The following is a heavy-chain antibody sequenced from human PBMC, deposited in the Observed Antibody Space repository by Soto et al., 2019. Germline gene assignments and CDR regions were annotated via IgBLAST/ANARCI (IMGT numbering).Heavy chain of an antibody. Sequence: PGGSLRLSCAASGFTFSSYWMSWVRQAPGKGLEWVANIKQDGSEKYYVDSVKGRFTISRDNAKNSLYLQMNSLRAEDTAVYYCARVPRVLRFLEWLLAESYYYYMDVWGKGTTVTVSS. CDR3: ARVPRVLRFLEWLLAESYYYYMDV. J-gene: IGHJ6*03. V-gene: IGHV3-7*01. CDR1: GFTFSSYW. D-gene: IGHD3-3*01. CDR2: IKQDGSEK.